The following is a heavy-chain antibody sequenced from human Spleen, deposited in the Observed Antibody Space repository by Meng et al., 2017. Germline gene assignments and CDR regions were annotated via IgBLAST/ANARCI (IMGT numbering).Heavy chain of an antibody. CDR1: GGSISSGDYY. J-gene: IGHJ4*02. CDR3: ARAAPQPLSYASYYFDF. D-gene: IGHD2-2*01. Sequence: QVQLQESGPGLVKPSQTLSLTCTVSGGSISSGDYYWSWIRQPPGKGLEWIGYIYYSGSTYYNPSLKSRVTISLDRSKNQFSLKLNSVTAADTAVYYCARAAPQPLSYASYYFDFWGQGTLVTVSS. V-gene: IGHV4-30-4*01. CDR2: IYYSGST.